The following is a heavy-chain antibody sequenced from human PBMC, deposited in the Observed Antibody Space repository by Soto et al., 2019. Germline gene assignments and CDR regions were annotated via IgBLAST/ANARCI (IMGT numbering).Heavy chain of an antibody. CDR2: IIPIFGTA. V-gene: IGHV1-69*12. J-gene: IGHJ6*02. CDR3: ASLRAAAGPPHSPRYYYGMDV. CDR1: GGTFSSYA. D-gene: IGHD6-13*01. Sequence: QVQLVQSGAEVKKPGSSVKVSCKASGGTFSSYAISWVRQAPGQGLEWMGGIIPIFGTADYAQKFQGRVRITADESTSTAYVELSSLRSEDTAVYYCASLRAAAGPPHSPRYYYGMDVWGQGTTVTVSS.